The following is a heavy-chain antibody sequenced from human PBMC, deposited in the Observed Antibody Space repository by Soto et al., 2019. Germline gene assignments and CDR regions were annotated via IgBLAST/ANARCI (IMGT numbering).Heavy chain of an antibody. CDR1: GDSISSNNVH. J-gene: IGHJ6*02. V-gene: IGHV4-39*01. D-gene: IGHD6-19*01. CDR3: ASQAGFYYYYGMDV. CDR2: IYYSGTT. Sequence: ETLSLTCTVSGDSISSNNVHWGWIRQPPGKGLEWIGVIYYSGTTHYNPSLKSRVAISVDTSKNQFSLKLSSVTAADTAVYYCASQAGFYYYYGMDVWGQGTTVTVSS.